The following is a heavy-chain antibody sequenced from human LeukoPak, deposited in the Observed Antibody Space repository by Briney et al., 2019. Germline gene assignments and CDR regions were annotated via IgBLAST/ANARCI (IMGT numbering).Heavy chain of an antibody. J-gene: IGHJ6*02. CDR3: ARDSPYYYDSSGYYYYYGMDV. D-gene: IGHD3-22*01. CDR2: FDPEDGET. CDR1: GYTLTELS. Sequence: ASVKVSCKVSGYTLTELSMHWVRQAPGKGLEWMGGFDPEDGETIYAQKFQGRVTMTEDTSTDTAYMELRSLRSDDTAVYYCARDSPYYYDSSGYYYYYGMDVWGQGTTVTVSS. V-gene: IGHV1-24*01.